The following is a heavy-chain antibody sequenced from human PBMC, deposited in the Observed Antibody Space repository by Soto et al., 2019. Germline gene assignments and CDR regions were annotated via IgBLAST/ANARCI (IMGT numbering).Heavy chain of an antibody. CDR3: AREFVYGEYGGRFDP. D-gene: IGHD4-17*01. CDR1: GGSFSSGDYY. V-gene: IGHV4-31*03. J-gene: IGHJ5*02. Sequence: PSETLSLTCTVSGGSFSSGDYYWSWIRQHPGKGLEWIGYIYYSGSTYYNPSLRGRVTISVDTSTKQFSLKLTSVTAADTALYYCAREFVYGEYGGRFDPWGQGTQVTVSS. CDR2: IYYSGST.